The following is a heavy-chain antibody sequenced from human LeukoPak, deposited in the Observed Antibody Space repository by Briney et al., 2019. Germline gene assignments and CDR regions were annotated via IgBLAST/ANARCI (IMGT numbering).Heavy chain of an antibody. V-gene: IGHV1-46*01. Sequence: ASVKVSCKASGYTFTSYYMHWVRQAPGQGLEWMGIINPSGGSTSYAQKFQGRVTMTRDMSTSTVYMELSSLRSEDTAVYYCGGGGGDTAMVTDSPVDYWGQGTLVTVSS. CDR2: INPSGGST. CDR1: GYTFTSYY. J-gene: IGHJ4*02. CDR3: GGGGGDTAMVTDSPVDY. D-gene: IGHD5-18*01.